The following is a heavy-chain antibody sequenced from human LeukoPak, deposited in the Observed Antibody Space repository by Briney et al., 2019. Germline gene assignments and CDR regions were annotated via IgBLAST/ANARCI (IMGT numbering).Heavy chain of an antibody. CDR3: ERDLICSGGSCFP. CDR2: INPNSGGT. CDR1: GYTFTGYY. Sequence: GASVKVSCKASGYTFTGYYMHWVRQAPGQGLEWMGWINPNSGGTNYAQKFQGKVTMTRDTSISTAYMELSRLRSDDTAVYYCERDLICSGGSCFPWGQGTLVTVSS. J-gene: IGHJ5*02. V-gene: IGHV1-2*02. D-gene: IGHD2-15*01.